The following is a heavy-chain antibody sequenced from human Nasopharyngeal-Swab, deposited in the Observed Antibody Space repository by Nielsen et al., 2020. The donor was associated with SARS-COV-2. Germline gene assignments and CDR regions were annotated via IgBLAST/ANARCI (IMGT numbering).Heavy chain of an antibody. CDR2: IIPIFGTA. Sequence: SVKVSCKASGGPFSSYAISWVRQAPGQGLEWMGGIIPIFGTANYAQKFQGRVTITADESTSTAYMELSSLRSEDTAVYYCARFRELSGSYGYWGQGTLFTVSS. CDR1: GGPFSSYA. J-gene: IGHJ4*02. V-gene: IGHV1-69*13. CDR3: ARFRELSGSYGY. D-gene: IGHD1-26*01.